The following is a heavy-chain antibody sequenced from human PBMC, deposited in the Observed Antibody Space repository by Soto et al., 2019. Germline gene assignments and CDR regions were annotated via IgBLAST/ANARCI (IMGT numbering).Heavy chain of an antibody. J-gene: IGHJ4*02. CDR1: GFTFSSYA. Sequence: HPGGSLRLSCAASGFTFSSYAMHWVRQAPGKGLEWVAVISYDGSNKYYADSVKGRFTISRDNSKNTLYLQMNSLRAEDTAVYYCARDRGFTMIGFSYLCYWGQGTLVTVSS. V-gene: IGHV3-30-3*01. CDR2: ISYDGSNK. D-gene: IGHD3-22*01. CDR3: ARDRGFTMIGFSYLCY.